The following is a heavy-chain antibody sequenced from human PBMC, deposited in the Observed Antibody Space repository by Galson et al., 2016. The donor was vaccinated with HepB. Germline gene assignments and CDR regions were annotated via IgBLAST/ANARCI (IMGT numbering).Heavy chain of an antibody. CDR1: GFHFSSYA. Sequence: SLRLSCAASGFHFSSYAMSWVRQAPGKGLEWVAHMSGSGDTTFYAASLRGRFTISRDNSENTLFLQMDRLTGEDTAVYYCAKEGFCTGSACYWPPDHWGQGTPVTVSS. V-gene: IGHV3-23*01. CDR2: MSGSGDTT. CDR3: AKEGFCTGSACYWPPDH. J-gene: IGHJ4*02. D-gene: IGHD2-8*02.